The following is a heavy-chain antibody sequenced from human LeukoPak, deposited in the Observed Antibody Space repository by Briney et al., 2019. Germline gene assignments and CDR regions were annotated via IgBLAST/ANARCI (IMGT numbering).Heavy chain of an antibody. J-gene: IGHJ6*03. CDR3: ARDWTPVAVAGGYYMDV. Sequence: GGSLRLSCAASGFTFSSYAMHWVRQAPGKGLEYVSAISSNGGSTYYANSVKGRFTISRDNSKNTLYLQMGSLRAEDMAVYYCARDWTPVAVAGGYYMDVWGKGTTVTVSS. V-gene: IGHV3-64*01. D-gene: IGHD6-19*01. CDR1: GFTFSSYA. CDR2: ISSNGGST.